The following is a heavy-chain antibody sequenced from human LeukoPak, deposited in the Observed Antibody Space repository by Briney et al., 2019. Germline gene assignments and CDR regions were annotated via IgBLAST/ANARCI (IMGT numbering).Heavy chain of an antibody. CDR1: GGSISSYY. Sequence: SETLSLTCTVSGGSISSYYWSWIRQPPGKGLEWIGYIYYSGSTNYNPSLKSRVTISVDTSKNQFSLTLSSVTAADTAVYYCARDLSDYYDSPRAFDIWGQGTMVTVSS. J-gene: IGHJ3*02. V-gene: IGHV4-59*01. D-gene: IGHD3-22*01. CDR2: IYYSGST. CDR3: ARDLSDYYDSPRAFDI.